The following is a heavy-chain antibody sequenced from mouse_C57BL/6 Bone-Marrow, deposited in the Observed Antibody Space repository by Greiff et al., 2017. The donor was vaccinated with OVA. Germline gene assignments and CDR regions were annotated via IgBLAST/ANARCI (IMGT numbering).Heavy chain of an antibody. J-gene: IGHJ3*01. Sequence: EANVVESGGGLVKPGGSLKLSCAASGFTFSSYAMSWVRQTPEKRLEWVATISDGGSYTYYPDNVKGRFTISRDNAQNNLYLQMSHLKSEDTAMYYCARASYYGSSPFAYWGQGTLVTVSA. D-gene: IGHD1-1*01. CDR3: ARASYYGSSPFAY. CDR2: ISDGGSYT. CDR1: GFTFSSYA. V-gene: IGHV5-4*03.